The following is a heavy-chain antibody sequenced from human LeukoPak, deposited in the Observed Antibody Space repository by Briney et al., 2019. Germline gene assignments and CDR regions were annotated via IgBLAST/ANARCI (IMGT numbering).Heavy chain of an antibody. J-gene: IGHJ6*03. V-gene: IGHV3-30*02. Sequence: GGSLRLSCAASGFTFNNYGMHWVRQAPGKGLEWVAFIRYDGSNKYYADSVKGRFTISRDNSKNTLYLQMNSLRAEDTAVYYCATVYYYGSGTYRYYMDVWGKGTTVTISS. CDR1: GFTFNNYG. CDR2: IRYDGSNK. CDR3: ATVYYYGSGTYRYYMDV. D-gene: IGHD3-10*01.